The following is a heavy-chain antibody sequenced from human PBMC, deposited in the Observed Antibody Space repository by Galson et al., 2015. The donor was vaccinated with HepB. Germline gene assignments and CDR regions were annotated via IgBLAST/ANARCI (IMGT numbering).Heavy chain of an antibody. D-gene: IGHD6-6*01. V-gene: IGHV3-23*01. CDR1: GFTFSSHA. CDR3: AKDLMRISARTFDY. CDR2: VSGSGAST. Sequence: SLRLSCAASGFTFSSHAMSWVRQAPGKGLEWVSSVSGSGASTNYADSVKGRFTISRDNSKNTLYLQMNSLRAEDTAVYYCAKDLMRISARTFDYWGQGSLVTVPS. J-gene: IGHJ4*02.